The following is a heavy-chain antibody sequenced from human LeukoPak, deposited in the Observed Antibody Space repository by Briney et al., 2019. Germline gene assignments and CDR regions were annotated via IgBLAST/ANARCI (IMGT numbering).Heavy chain of an antibody. J-gene: IGHJ4*02. CDR3: ARDPYGSGDGYFDY. V-gene: IGHV3-33*01. CDR1: GFTFSDHG. D-gene: IGHD3-10*01. CDR2: IWYNGSKK. Sequence: GGSLRLSCAASGFTFSDHGMHWVRQAPGKGLEWVAIIWYNGSKKYYAESVKVRFTISRDNSKNTLYLQMSSLRAEDTAVYYCARDPYGSGDGYFDYWGQGTLVTVPP.